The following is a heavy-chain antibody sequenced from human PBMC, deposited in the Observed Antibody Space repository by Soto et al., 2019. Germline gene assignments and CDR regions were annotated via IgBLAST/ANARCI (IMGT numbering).Heavy chain of an antibody. CDR3: AAGSTPPPRAVVDYYYMDV. CDR1: GFTVSSNY. D-gene: IGHD6-19*01. CDR2: IYSCGST. J-gene: IGHJ6*03. Sequence: GGSLRLSCAASGFTVSSNYMSWVRQAPGKGLEWVSVIYSCGSTYYADSVKGRFTISRDNSKNTLYLQMNSLRAEDTAVYYCAAGSTPPPRAVVDYYYMDVWGKGTTVTVSS. V-gene: IGHV3-66*01.